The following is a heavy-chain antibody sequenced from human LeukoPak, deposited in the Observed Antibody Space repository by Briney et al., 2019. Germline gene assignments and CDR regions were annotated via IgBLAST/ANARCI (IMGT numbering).Heavy chain of an antibody. Sequence: GGSLRLSCAASGFSFRSYWMHWVRQLPGKGLVWVSRISSDGSTTGYADSVKGRFTISRDNAKNTLFLQMNSLRAEDTAVYYCVRSGYYFDSSGYYMADYWGQGTLVTVSS. D-gene: IGHD3-22*01. V-gene: IGHV3-74*01. CDR1: GFSFRSYW. CDR3: VRSGYYFDSSGYYMADY. CDR2: ISSDGSTT. J-gene: IGHJ4*02.